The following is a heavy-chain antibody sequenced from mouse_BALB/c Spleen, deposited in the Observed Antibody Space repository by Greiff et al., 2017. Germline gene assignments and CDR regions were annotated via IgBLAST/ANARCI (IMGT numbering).Heavy chain of an antibody. CDR1: GYTFTSYW. CDR2: IYPGSGST. D-gene: IGHD3-1*01. CDR3: TRSGRGGAMDY. Sequence: LQQPGSELVRPGASVKLSCKASGYTFTSYWMHWVKQRHGQGLEWIGNIYPGSGSTNYDEKFKSKGTLTVDTSSSTAYMHLSSLTSEDSAVYYCTRSGRGGAMDYWGQGTSVTVSS. J-gene: IGHJ4*01. V-gene: IGHV1S22*01.